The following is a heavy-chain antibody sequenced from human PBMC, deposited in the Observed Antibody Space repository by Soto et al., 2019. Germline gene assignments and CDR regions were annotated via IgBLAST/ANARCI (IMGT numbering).Heavy chain of an antibody. Sequence: SETLSLTCAVSNASISSVYWWSWVRQAPGKGLEWIVEIYHSGTTNYNPSLKSRITISVDKSKNQFSLKLSSVTAADTAIYFCTRSSGYDSHWGQGTLVTVSS. V-gene: IGHV4-4*02. CDR3: TRSSGYDSH. J-gene: IGHJ4*02. CDR2: IYHSGTT. D-gene: IGHD5-12*01. CDR1: NASISSVYW.